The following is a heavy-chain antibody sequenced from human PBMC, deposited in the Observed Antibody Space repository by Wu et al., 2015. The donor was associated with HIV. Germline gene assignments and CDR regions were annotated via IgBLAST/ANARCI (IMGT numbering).Heavy chain of an antibody. CDR2: MNPNSGNT. J-gene: IGHJ6*02. Sequence: QVQLVQSGAEVKEPGASVKVSCKASGYIFSSYDINWVRQAPGQGLEWMGWMNPNSGNTGYAQKFHGRVTVTRDISITTAYMELSSLRSEDTAMYYCARVDLDGVYDPYYYYGMDVWGQGTTVTVSS. CDR3: ARVDLDGVYDPYYYYGMDV. V-gene: IGHV1-8*03. CDR1: GYIFSSYD. D-gene: IGHD2-8*01.